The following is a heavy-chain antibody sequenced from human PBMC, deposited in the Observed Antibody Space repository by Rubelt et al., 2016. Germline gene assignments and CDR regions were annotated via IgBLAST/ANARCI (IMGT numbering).Heavy chain of an antibody. CDR1: GGSISSSSFY. V-gene: IGHV4-39*07. Sequence: QVQLQESGPGLVKSSETLSLTCTVSGGSISSSSFYWGWIRQPPGKGLEWIGDINHRGSTNYNPSLKSRVTISVDTSMNKFSLNLTSVTAADTAVYYCAGDYGGNSAVSWGRGTLITVSS. CDR3: AGDYGGNSAVS. D-gene: IGHD4-23*01. CDR2: INHRGST. J-gene: IGHJ5*02.